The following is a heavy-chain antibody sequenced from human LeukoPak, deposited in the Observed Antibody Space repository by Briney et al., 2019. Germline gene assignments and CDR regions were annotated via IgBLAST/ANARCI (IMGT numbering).Heavy chain of an antibody. CDR1: GFSFRTSW. V-gene: IGHV3-74*01. CDR3: ARGVTGIDY. J-gene: IGHJ4*02. CDR2: IKTDGRGT. D-gene: IGHD3-10*01. Sequence: PGGSLRLSCVASGFSFRTSWMHWVRQAPGKGLVWVSRIKTDGRGTNYVDSVKGRFTTSRDNAKNTLYLQMNSLRVEDTAVYYCARGVTGIDYWGQGALVTVSS.